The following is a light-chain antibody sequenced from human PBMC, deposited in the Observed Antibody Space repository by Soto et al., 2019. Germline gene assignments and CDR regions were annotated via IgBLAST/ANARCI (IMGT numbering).Light chain of an antibody. CDR2: DVS. J-gene: IGLJ1*01. Sequence: QSALTQPRSVSGSPGQSVTISCTGTSSDVGTYDFVSWYQQHPGKAPRLMIFDVSERPSGVPDRFSGSKSGNTASLTISGLQAEDEADYYCCLYAVTFYVFGNGTKATVL. CDR1: SSDVGTYDF. V-gene: IGLV2-11*01. CDR3: CLYAVTFYV.